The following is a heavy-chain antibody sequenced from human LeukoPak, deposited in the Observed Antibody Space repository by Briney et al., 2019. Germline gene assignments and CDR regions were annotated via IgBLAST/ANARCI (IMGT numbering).Heavy chain of an antibody. Sequence: SETLSLTCAVSGYSISSGYYWGWIRQPPGKGLEWIGSIYHSGSSYYNPSLKSRVTISVDTSKNQFSLKLSSVSAADTAVYSCARTLGYCSSTSCYGWWFDPWGQGTLVTVSS. CDR3: ARTLGYCSSTSCYGWWFDP. V-gene: IGHV4-38-2*01. CDR2: IYHSGSS. CDR1: GYSISSGYY. D-gene: IGHD2-2*01. J-gene: IGHJ5*02.